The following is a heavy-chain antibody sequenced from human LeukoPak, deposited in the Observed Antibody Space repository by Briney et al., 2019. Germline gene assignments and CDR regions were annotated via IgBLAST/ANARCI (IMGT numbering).Heavy chain of an antibody. CDR3: AKDLAVAGT. V-gene: IGHV3-74*01. D-gene: IGHD6-19*01. J-gene: IGHJ4*02. CDR2: INSDGSWT. CDR1: GNYW. Sequence: GGSLRLSCAASGNYWMHWVRQAPGKGLVWVSHINSDGSWTSYADSVKGRFTVSRDNSKNTLYLQMNSLRAEDTAVYYCAKDLAVAGTWGQGTLVTVSS.